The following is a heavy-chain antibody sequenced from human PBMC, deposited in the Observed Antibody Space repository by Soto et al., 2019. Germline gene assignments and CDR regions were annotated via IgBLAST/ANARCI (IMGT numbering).Heavy chain of an antibody. J-gene: IGHJ5*02. CDR3: VRAHALGFSNWFDP. CDR1: GCIFSANY. Sequence: ASVKVSCKASGCIFSANYIHWVRQAPGQGLEWLGWINPHSGATNYAQKFLGRVTMSADTSASTAYMDLARLKSDDTAVYYGVRAHALGFSNWFDPWGRGTLVTVSS. V-gene: IGHV1-2*02. CDR2: INPHSGAT. D-gene: IGHD3-10*01.